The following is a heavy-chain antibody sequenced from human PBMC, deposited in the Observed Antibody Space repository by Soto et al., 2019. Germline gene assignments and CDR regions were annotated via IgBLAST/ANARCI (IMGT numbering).Heavy chain of an antibody. J-gene: IGHJ2*01. CDR2: ISSSSSYT. CDR3: ARDLRGHAARRYGDL. V-gene: IGHV3-11*05. CDR1: GFTVSSNY. D-gene: IGHD6-25*01. Sequence: PGGSLRLSCAASGFTVSSNYMSWVRQAPGKGLEWVSYISSSSSYTNYADSVKGRFTISRDNAKNSLYLQMNSLRAEDTAVYYCARDLRGHAARRYGDLWGRVTLVTVSS.